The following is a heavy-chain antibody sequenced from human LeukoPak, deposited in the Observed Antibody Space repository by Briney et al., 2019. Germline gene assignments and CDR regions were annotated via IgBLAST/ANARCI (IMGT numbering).Heavy chain of an antibody. CDR2: ISSSSSYI. J-gene: IGHJ4*02. CDR3: ARFKLRGFFDY. Sequence: GGSLRLSCAASGFTFSSYSMNWVRQAPGKGLEWVSSISSSSSYIYYADSVKGRLTISRDNAKNSLYLQMNSLRAEDTAVYYCARFKLRGFFDYWGQGTLVTVSS. D-gene: IGHD3-16*01. V-gene: IGHV3-21*01. CDR1: GFTFSSYS.